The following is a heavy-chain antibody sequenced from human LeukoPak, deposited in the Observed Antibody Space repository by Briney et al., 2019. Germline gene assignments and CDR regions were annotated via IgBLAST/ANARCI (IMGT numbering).Heavy chain of an antibody. Sequence: PSETLSLTCAVYGGSFSGYYWSWIRQPPGKGLEWIGEINHSGSTNYNPSLKSRVTISVDTSKNQFSLKLSSVTAADTAVYYCARDKGLGGKYYDYFYGMDAWGQGTTVTVSS. D-gene: IGHD1-1*01. V-gene: IGHV4-34*01. J-gene: IGHJ6*02. CDR1: GGSFSGYY. CDR2: INHSGST. CDR3: ARDKGLGGKYYDYFYGMDA.